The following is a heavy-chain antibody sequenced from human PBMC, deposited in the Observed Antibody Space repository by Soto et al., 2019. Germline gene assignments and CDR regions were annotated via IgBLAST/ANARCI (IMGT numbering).Heavy chain of an antibody. CDR3: ARDLYDSSGYYYSVGMDV. CDR2: INSDGSST. Sequence: GGSLRLSCAASGFTFSSDWMHWVRQAPGKGLVWVSRINSDGSSTSYADSVKGRFTISRDNAKNTLYLQMNSLRAEDTAVYYCARDLYDSSGYYYSVGMDVWGQGTTVTVSS. D-gene: IGHD3-22*01. V-gene: IGHV3-74*01. CDR1: GFTFSSDW. J-gene: IGHJ6*02.